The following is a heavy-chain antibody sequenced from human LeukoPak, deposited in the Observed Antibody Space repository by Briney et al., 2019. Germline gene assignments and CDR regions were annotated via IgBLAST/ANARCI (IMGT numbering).Heavy chain of an antibody. V-gene: IGHV4-31*11. CDR2: IYYSGST. D-gene: IGHD3-10*01. CDR3: AREGDYYGSGSYYNVGKYNWFDP. Sequence: SETLSLTCAVYGGSFSNYYWSWIRQHPGKGLEWIGYIYYSGSTYYNPSLKSRVTISVDTSKNQFSLKLSSVTAADTAVYYCAREGDYYGSGSYYNVGKYNWFDPWGQGTLVTVSS. CDR1: GGSFSNYY. J-gene: IGHJ5*02.